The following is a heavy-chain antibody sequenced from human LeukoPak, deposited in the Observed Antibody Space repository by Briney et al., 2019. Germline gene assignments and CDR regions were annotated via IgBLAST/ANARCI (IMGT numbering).Heavy chain of an antibody. CDR1: GVSFSSQW. V-gene: IGHV3-7*03. CDR2: VDQGGTGK. D-gene: IGHD6-6*01. CDR3: ARAMSIAARLQTIFDY. J-gene: IGHJ4*02. Sequence: GGSLRRSCAASGVSFSSQWRSWVRQAPGKGLEWVAIVDQGGTGKYYVDSVKGRFTISRDNAENSLYLQMNSLRAEDTAVYYCARAMSIAARLQTIFDYWGQGTLVTVSS.